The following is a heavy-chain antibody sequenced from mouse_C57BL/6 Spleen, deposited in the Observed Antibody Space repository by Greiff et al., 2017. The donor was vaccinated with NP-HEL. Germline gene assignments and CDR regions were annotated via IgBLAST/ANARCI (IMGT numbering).Heavy chain of an antibody. CDR1: GYTFTSYG. CDR3: AREEGGY. V-gene: IGHV1-81*01. Sequence: VKLVESGAELARPGASVKLSCKASGYTFTSYGISWVKQRTGQGLEWIGEIYPRSGNTYYNEKFKGKATLTADKSSSTAYMELRSLTSEDSAVYFCAREEGGYWGQGTTLTVSS. J-gene: IGHJ2*01. CDR2: IYPRSGNT. D-gene: IGHD3-3*01.